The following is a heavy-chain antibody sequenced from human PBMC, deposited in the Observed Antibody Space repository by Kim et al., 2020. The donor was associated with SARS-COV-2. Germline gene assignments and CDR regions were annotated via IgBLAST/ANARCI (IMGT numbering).Heavy chain of an antibody. J-gene: IGHJ4*01. Sequence: GGSLRLSCVASGYIFTAFTMNWVRQAPGKGLQWVASISFDSDFISYADSVKGRFTISRDNSQNSVSLQMNSLRAEDTAVYYCARDSDYYGANSCPDYWG. D-gene: IGHD4-17*01. CDR3: ARDSDYYGANSCPDY. V-gene: IGHV3-21*01. CDR2: ISFDSDFI. CDR1: GYIFTAFT.